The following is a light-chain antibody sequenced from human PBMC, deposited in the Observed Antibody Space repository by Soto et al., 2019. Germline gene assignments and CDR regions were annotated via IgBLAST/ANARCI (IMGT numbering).Light chain of an antibody. CDR3: QQRSNWPT. J-gene: IGKJ1*01. CDR2: DAS. CDR1: QFLSSY. Sequence: EIVLTQSPATLSLSPGERATLSCRASQFLSSYLAWYQQKPGQAPRLLIYDASNRATGIPARFSGSGSGTDFTLTISSLEPEDFAVYYCQQRSNWPTFGQGTKVDIK. V-gene: IGKV3-11*01.